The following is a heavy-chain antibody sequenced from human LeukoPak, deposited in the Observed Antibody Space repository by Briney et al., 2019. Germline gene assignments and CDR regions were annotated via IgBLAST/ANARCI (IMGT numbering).Heavy chain of an antibody. CDR3: ARARSGYGVFDY. Sequence: SETLSLTCTVSAGSISSGGYYWNWIRQHPGKCLEWIGYVHYSGSTYQNPSLKSRVSISADTSKNRFSLKLSSVTAADTAVYYCARARSGYGVFDYWGQGTLVTVSS. J-gene: IGHJ4*02. D-gene: IGHD5-12*01. CDR2: VHYSGST. V-gene: IGHV4-31*02. CDR1: AGSISSGGYY.